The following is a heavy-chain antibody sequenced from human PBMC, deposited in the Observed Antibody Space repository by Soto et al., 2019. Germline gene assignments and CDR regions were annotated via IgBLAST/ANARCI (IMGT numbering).Heavy chain of an antibody. CDR2: ISGSGRLT. Sequence: GGSLRLSCAASGFIFSNYAMSWVRQAPGKGLEWVSIISGSGRLTYFADSVKGRFTISRDNSNNTLYLQMSSLRDGDTALYYCAKVHQAGGDNYMHVWGKGTTVTVSS. CDR1: GFIFSNYA. J-gene: IGHJ6*03. V-gene: IGHV3-23*01. CDR3: AKVHQAGGDNYMHV.